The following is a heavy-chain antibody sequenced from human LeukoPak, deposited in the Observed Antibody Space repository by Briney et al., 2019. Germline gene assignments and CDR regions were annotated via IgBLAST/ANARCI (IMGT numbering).Heavy chain of an antibody. CDR2: MNQDGSEK. V-gene: IGHV3-7*03. D-gene: IGHD3-16*01. CDR1: GFTFSYSW. J-gene: IGHJ6*02. Sequence: GGSLRLSCAASGFTFSYSWMSWVRQAPGKGLEGVANMNQDGSEKDYVDSVKGRFTISRDNARKSLYLQMGSLRAEDTAVCYCATYTHWVAGDVWGQGTTVIVSS. CDR3: ATYTHWVAGDV.